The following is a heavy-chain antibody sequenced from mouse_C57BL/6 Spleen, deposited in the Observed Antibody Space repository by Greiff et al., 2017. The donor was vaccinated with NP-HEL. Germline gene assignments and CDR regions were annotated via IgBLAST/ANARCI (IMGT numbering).Heavy chain of an antibody. CDR1: GYTFTSYW. Sequence: VQLQQPGAELVKPGASVKMSCKASGYTFTSYWITWVQQRPGQGLEWIGDIYPGSGSTNYNEKFKSKATLTVDTSSSTAYMQLSSLTSEDSAVYYCARSGLLRSYWYFDVWGTGTTVTVSS. V-gene: IGHV1-55*01. CDR3: ARSGLLRSYWYFDV. J-gene: IGHJ1*03. CDR2: IYPGSGST. D-gene: IGHD1-1*01.